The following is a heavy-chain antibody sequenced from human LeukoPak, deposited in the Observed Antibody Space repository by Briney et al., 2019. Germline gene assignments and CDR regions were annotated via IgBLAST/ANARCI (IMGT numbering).Heavy chain of an antibody. J-gene: IGHJ4*02. Sequence: PGGSLRLSCAASGFTFSSYGMHWVGQAPGKGLEWVAVISYDGSNKYYADSVKGRFTISRDNSKNTLYLQMNSLRAEDTAVYYCAKDIIAAAGTRQGYWGQGTLVTVSS. V-gene: IGHV3-30*18. D-gene: IGHD6-13*01. CDR3: AKDIIAAAGTRQGY. CDR2: ISYDGSNK. CDR1: GFTFSSYG.